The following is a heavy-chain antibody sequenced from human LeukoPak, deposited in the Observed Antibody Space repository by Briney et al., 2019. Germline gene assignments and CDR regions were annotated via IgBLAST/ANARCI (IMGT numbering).Heavy chain of an antibody. CDR2: INPTGGT. J-gene: IGHJ4*02. D-gene: IGHD6-6*01. Sequence: ASVKVSCKASGYTFTGHYMNWVRLAPGQGLEWMGWINPTGGTTYAQKFRDRVTMTRDTSINTAYMELSGLRSDDTAVYYCARDLGWSSSHWGQGTLVTVSS. CDR3: ARDLGWSSSH. CDR1: GYTFTGHY. V-gene: IGHV1-2*02.